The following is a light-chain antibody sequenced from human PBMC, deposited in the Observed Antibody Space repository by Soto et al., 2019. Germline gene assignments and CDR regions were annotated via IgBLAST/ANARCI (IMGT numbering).Light chain of an antibody. CDR2: GVT. Sequence: QSALTQPRSVSGSPGQSVTISCTGTSGDVGYYNYVSWYQQHPGKAPKVMIYGVTERPSGVPDRFSGSKSGNTASLTISGLQAEDEADYYCCSYAGTPRYVLGTGTKLTVL. CDR3: CSYAGTPRYV. J-gene: IGLJ1*01. V-gene: IGLV2-11*01. CDR1: SGDVGYYNY.